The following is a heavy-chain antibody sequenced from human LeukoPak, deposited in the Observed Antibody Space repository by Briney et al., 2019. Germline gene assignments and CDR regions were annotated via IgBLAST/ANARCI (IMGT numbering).Heavy chain of an antibody. CDR2: IWYDGSNK. J-gene: IGHJ3*02. D-gene: IGHD3-9*01. CDR1: GFTFSSYG. Sequence: GGSLRLSCAASGFTFSSYGMHWVRQAPGKGLEWVAVIWYDGSNKYYADSVKGRLTIFRDNSKNTLYLQMNSLRAEDTAVYYCARDGGYDILTGYSLGAFDIWGQGTMVTVSS. V-gene: IGHV3-33*01. CDR3: ARDGGYDILTGYSLGAFDI.